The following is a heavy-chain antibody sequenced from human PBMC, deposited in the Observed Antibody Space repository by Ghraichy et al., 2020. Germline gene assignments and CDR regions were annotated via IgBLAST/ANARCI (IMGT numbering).Heavy chain of an antibody. CDR1: GFTFSTYG. Sequence: GGSLRLSCAASGFTFSTYGMHWVRQAPGRGLEWVAVISYDGSAQYYADSVKGRSTISRDNSKNTLYLLMNSLRPEDTAVYYCAKEGFSRVSDWHFDLWGRGTLVTVSS. V-gene: IGHV3-30*18. J-gene: IGHJ2*01. CDR2: ISYDGSAQ. CDR3: AKEGFSRVSDWHFDL. D-gene: IGHD1-26*01.